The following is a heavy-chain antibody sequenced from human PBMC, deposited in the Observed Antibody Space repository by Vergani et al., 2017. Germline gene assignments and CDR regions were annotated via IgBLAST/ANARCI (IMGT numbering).Heavy chain of an antibody. CDR3: ARENSFGNYDFWSGYSGTWFDP. J-gene: IGHJ5*02. CDR1: GGSISSYY. Sequence: QAQLQESGPGLVKPSETLSLTCTVSGGSISSYYWSWIRQPPGKGLEWIGYIYYSGSTNYNPSLKSRVTISVDTSKNQFSLKLSSVTAADTAVYYCARENSFGNYDFWSGYSGTWFDPWGQGTLVTVSS. CDR2: IYYSGST. D-gene: IGHD3-3*01. V-gene: IGHV4-59*01.